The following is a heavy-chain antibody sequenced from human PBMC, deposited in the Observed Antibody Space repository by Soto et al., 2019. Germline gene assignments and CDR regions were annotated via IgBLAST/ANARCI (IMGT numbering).Heavy chain of an antibody. CDR2: ITQDGSEK. CDR3: ARGHYYALGTYFPVNYMDV. J-gene: IGHJ6*03. V-gene: IGHV3-7*01. Sequence: EVQLVESGGGLVQPGGSLRLSCSASGFPFSHYWMTWVRQAPGKGLEWVANITQDGSEKYYVDSMKGRFTISRDNAKNSLYLQVNSLRAEDTAVYYCARGHYYALGTYFPVNYMDVGGKGTTVTVSS. CDR1: GFPFSHYW. D-gene: IGHD3-10*01.